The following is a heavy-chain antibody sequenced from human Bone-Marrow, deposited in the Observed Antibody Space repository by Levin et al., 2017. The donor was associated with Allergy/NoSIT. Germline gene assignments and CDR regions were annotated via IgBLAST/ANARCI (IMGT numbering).Heavy chain of an antibody. Sequence: GGSLRLSCAASGFTFSSYAMHWVRQAPGKGLEWVAVISYDGSNKYYADSVKGRFTISRDNSKNTLYLQMNSLRAEDTAVYYCARVAAGGYDYYYYGMDVWGQGTTVTVSS. J-gene: IGHJ6*02. D-gene: IGHD6-25*01. CDR1: GFTFSSYA. V-gene: IGHV3-30-3*01. CDR3: ARVAAGGYDYYYYGMDV. CDR2: ISYDGSNK.